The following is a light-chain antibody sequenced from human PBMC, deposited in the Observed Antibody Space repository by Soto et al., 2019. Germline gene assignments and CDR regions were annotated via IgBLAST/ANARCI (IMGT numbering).Light chain of an antibody. CDR3: QQYESVPLT. CDR1: QSVSSTY. V-gene: IGKV3-20*01. Sequence: EIVLTQSPGTLSLSPGERATLSCRASQSVSSTYLDWYQQKPGQAPRLLIYGASSRATGIPDRFSGSGSGTDFTLTISRLEPEDFAVYYCQQYESVPLTFGGGTRLEIK. CDR2: GAS. J-gene: IGKJ5*01.